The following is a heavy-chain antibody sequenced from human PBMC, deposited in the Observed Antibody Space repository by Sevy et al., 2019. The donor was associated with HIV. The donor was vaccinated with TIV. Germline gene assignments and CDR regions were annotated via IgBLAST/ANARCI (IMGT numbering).Heavy chain of an antibody. CDR1: GFIYGDYA. Sequence: GGSLRLSCIASGFIYGDYAMNWVRQAPGKGREWVGFIRRKAFGGKTQYAASVKGRFTISRDDSKSIAYLKMNSLKTEDTAVYYCTRGGSMTILSPWDYWGQGTLVTVSS. J-gene: IGHJ4*02. CDR3: TRGGSMTILSPWDY. CDR2: IRRKAFGGKT. D-gene: IGHD3-3*01. V-gene: IGHV3-49*04.